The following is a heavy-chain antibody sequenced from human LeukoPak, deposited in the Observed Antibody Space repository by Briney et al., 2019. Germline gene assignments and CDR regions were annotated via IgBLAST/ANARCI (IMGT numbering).Heavy chain of an antibody. J-gene: IGHJ4*02. CDR3: ARLIAVAGTGLRDY. CDR1: GYTFTSYD. V-gene: IGHV1-8*01. CDR2: MNPNSGNT. Sequence: ASVKVSCKASGYTFTSYDINWVRQATGQGLEWMGWMNPNSGNTGYAQKFQGRVTMTRNTSISTAYMELSSLRSEDTAVYYCARLIAVAGTGLRDYWDQGTLVTVSS. D-gene: IGHD6-19*01.